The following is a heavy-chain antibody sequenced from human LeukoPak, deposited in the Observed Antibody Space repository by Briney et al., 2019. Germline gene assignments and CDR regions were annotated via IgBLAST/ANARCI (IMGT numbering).Heavy chain of an antibody. J-gene: IGHJ4*02. CDR2: IYYSGST. CDR1: GGSISSYH. Sequence: PSETLSLTCTVSGGSISSYHWSWIRQPPGKGLECIGYIYYSGSTYYNPSLKSRVTVSVDTSKNQFSLKLSSVTAADTAVYYCARNQYGSGSPLFDYWGQGTLVTVSS. D-gene: IGHD3-10*01. V-gene: IGHV4-59*12. CDR3: ARNQYGSGSPLFDY.